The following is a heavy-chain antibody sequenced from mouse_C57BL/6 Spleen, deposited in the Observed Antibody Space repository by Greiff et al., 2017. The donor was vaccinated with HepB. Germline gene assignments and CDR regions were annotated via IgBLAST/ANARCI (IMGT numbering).Heavy chain of an antibody. CDR2: IYLGSGST. CDR1: GYTFTSYW. V-gene: IGHV1-55*01. CDR3: AREGSSRGFAY. D-gene: IGHD3-3*01. Sequence: VQLQQPGAELVKPGASVKMSCKASGYTFTSYWITWVKQRPGQGLEWIGDIYLGSGSTNYNEKFKSKATMTVDKSSSTAYMQLSSLTSGDSAVYYCAREGSSRGFAYWSQGTLVTVSA. J-gene: IGHJ3*01.